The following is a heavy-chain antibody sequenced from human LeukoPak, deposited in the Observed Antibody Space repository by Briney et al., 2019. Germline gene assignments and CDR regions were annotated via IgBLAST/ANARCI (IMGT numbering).Heavy chain of an antibody. CDR1: GGSISSGSYY. V-gene: IGHV4-61*09. J-gene: IGHJ4*02. CDR2: INHSGST. Sequence: SQTLSLTCTVSGGSISSGSYYWSWIRQPAGKGLEWIGEINHSGSTNYNPSLKSRVTISVDTSKNQFSLKLSSVTAADTAVYYCARRTRSGYYDTVYWGQGTLVTVSS. CDR3: ARRTRSGYYDTVY. D-gene: IGHD3-22*01.